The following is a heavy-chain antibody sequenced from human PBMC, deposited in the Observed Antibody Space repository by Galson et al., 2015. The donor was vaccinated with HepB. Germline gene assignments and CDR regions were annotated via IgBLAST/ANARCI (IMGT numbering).Heavy chain of an antibody. CDR3: ARGRGQDSGYDFLFNS. Sequence: SLRLSCAASGFTFSSDAMHWVRQAPGKGLEWVAVISYDVNTKYYADSVKGRFTISRDNSKNTLFLRMNSLRTDDTAVYYCARGRGQDSGYDFLFNSWGQGTLVTVSS. V-gene: IGHV3-30*04. D-gene: IGHD5-12*01. J-gene: IGHJ4*02. CDR2: ISYDVNTK. CDR1: GFTFSSDA.